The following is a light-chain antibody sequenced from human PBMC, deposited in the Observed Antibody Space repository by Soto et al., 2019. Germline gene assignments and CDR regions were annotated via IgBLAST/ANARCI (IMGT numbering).Light chain of an antibody. CDR2: DDN. CDR1: SSNIGGNS. V-gene: IGLV1-51*01. CDR3: CSWDSGRSAYV. J-gene: IGLJ1*01. Sequence: QSVLTQPPSVSAAPGQKVTISCSGSSSNIGGNSVSWYQQLPGTAPKLLIYDDNTRPSAIPDRFSGAKYGTSATLGSTGCQPGDEDDYYCCSWDSGRSAYVFGPGTKLTVL.